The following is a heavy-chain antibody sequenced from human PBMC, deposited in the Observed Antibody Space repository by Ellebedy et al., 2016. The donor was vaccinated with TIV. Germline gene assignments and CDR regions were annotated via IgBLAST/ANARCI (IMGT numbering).Heavy chain of an antibody. CDR3: ARAWSSAYDAFGL. Sequence: GSLRLSXTVSGGSISSSSYYWGWIRQPPGKGLEWIGSIYYSGSTYYNPSLKSRVTISVDTSKNQFSLKLSSVTAADTAVYYCARAWSSAYDAFGLWGQGTMVTVSS. J-gene: IGHJ3*01. CDR2: IYYSGST. CDR1: GGSISSSSYY. D-gene: IGHD3-10*01. V-gene: IGHV4-39*01.